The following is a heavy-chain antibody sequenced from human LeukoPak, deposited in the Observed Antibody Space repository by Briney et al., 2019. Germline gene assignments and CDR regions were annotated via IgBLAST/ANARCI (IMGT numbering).Heavy chain of an antibody. V-gene: IGHV3-23*01. Sequence: GGPLRLSCAASGFSFSSYAMSWVRQAPDKGLEWVSAITGSVGSTYYANSVKGRFTISRDNSKNTLSLQMDSLRVEDTAVYYCAKAVLRGSYYFDYWGQGTLVTVSS. CDR2: ITGSVGST. CDR3: AKAVLRGSYYFDY. D-gene: IGHD1-26*01. J-gene: IGHJ4*02. CDR1: GFSFSSYA.